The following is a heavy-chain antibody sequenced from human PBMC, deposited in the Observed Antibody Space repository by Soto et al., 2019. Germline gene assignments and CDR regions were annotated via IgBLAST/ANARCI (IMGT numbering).Heavy chain of an antibody. CDR1: GASISVHSYY. V-gene: IGHV4-39*07. Sequence: PSETLSLTCTVSGASISVHSYYWTWIRQPPGKGLEWIGSSYYSGTTYFNPSLKSRATISVDTSKNRFSLKLSSVTAADTAVYYCARDFHYYGSESFTPLDYWGQGTLVTVSS. J-gene: IGHJ4*02. CDR3: ARDFHYYGSESFTPLDY. CDR2: SYYSGTT. D-gene: IGHD3-10*01.